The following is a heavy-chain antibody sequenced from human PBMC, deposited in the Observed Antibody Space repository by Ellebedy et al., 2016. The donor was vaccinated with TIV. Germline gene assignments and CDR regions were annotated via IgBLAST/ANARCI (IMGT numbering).Heavy chain of an antibody. J-gene: IGHJ4*02. CDR1: GGSISSSSYY. CDR2: IYYSGST. D-gene: IGHD2-15*01. Sequence: SETLSLXCTVSGGSISSSSYYWGWIRQPPGKGLEWIGNIYYSGSTNYNPSLKSRVTISVDTSKNQFSLKLSAVTASDTAVYYCARLPYSAARIYFDYWGQGTLVTVSS. V-gene: IGHV4-61*05. CDR3: ARLPYSAARIYFDY.